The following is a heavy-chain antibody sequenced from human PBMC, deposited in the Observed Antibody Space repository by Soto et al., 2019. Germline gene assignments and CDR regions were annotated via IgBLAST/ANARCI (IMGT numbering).Heavy chain of an antibody. V-gene: IGHV4-39*01. CDR2: IYYSGST. Sequence: PSETLSLTCTVSGGSISRSSYYWGWIRQPPGKGLELIGSIYYSGSTFYNASLKSRVTMSVDTSKNQFSLRVSSVTAADTALYYCAKVVRTIWGTYYYMDVWGNGTTVTVSS. CDR1: GGSISRSSYY. D-gene: IGHD3-16*01. J-gene: IGHJ6*03. CDR3: AKVVRTIWGTYYYMDV.